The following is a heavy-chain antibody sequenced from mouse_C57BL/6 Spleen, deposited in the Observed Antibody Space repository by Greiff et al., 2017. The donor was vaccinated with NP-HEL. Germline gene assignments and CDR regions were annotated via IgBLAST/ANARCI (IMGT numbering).Heavy chain of an antibody. J-gene: IGHJ3*01. CDR3: ARLNGSSPFAY. V-gene: IGHV1-4*01. CDR2: INPSSGYT. Sequence: VKLMESGAELARPGASVKMSCKASGYTFTSYTMHWVKQRPGQGLEWIGYINPSSGYTKYNQKFKDKATLTADKSSSTAYMQLSSLTSEDSAVYYCARLNGSSPFAYWGQGTLVTVSA. D-gene: IGHD1-1*01. CDR1: GYTFTSYT.